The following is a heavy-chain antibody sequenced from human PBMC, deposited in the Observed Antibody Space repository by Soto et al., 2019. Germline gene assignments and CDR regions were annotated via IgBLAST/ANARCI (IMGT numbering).Heavy chain of an antibody. CDR2: IYYSGST. CDR1: GGSISSSSYY. D-gene: IGHD5-12*01. J-gene: IGHJ4*02. V-gene: IGHV4-39*01. Sequence: SETLSLTCTVSGGSISSSSYYWGWIRQPPGKGLEWIGSIYYSGSTYYSPSLKSRVTISVDTSKNQFSLKLSSVTAADTAVYYCARRRYSGYDYGRFDYWGQGTLVTVSS. CDR3: ARRRYSGYDYGRFDY.